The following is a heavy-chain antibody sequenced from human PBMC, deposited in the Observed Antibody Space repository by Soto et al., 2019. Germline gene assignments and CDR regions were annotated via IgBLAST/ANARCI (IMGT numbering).Heavy chain of an antibody. CDR2: ISWNSGII. V-gene: IGHV3-9*01. J-gene: IGHJ3*01. Sequence: DAQLVESGGGLVQPGKSLRISCVASGFTFDDHTMHWVRQAPGRGLEWVSCISWNSGIIGYADSVKGRFTISRDNAKNSLYLRMDSLRPEDTAVYYCTKDTHSPSGYFEAFDVWCQWTKVTVSS. D-gene: IGHD3-22*01. CDR3: TKDTHSPSGYFEAFDV. CDR1: GFTFDDHT.